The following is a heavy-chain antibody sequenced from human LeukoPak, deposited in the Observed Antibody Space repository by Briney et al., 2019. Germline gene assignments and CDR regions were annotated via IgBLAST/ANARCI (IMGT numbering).Heavy chain of an antibody. CDR2: IIPIFGTA. D-gene: IGHD2-15*01. CDR3: ARRQRGPGAATWYYFDY. CDR1: GYTFTSYD. V-gene: IGHV1-69*13. Sequence: ASVKVSCKASGYTFTSYDINWVRQATGQGLEWMGGIIPIFGTANYAQKFQGRVTITADESTSTAYMELSSLRSEDTAVYYCARRQRGPGAATWYYFDYWGQGTLVTVSS. J-gene: IGHJ4*02.